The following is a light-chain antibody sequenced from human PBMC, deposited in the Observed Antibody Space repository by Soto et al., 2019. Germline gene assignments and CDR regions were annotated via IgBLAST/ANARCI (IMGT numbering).Light chain of an antibody. V-gene: IGKV3-20*01. CDR1: QSISSSY. Sequence: EIGLTQSPGTLSLSPGERATLSCRASQSISSSYLAWYQQKPGQAPKLLIYAASSRATGIPDRFSGSGSGTDFTLTISRLEPEDFAVYYCQQYGSSQAFGQGTKVEIK. CDR2: AAS. J-gene: IGKJ1*01. CDR3: QQYGSSQA.